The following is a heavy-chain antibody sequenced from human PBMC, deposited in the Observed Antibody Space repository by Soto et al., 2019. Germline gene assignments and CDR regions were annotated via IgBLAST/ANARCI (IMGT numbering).Heavy chain of an antibody. CDR2: INTDGSIT. CDR1: GFTFSNSW. D-gene: IGHD3-3*02. Sequence: GRSLRLSCEASGFTFSNSWMHWVRQAPGQGLVWVSRINTDGSITTYAESVKGRFTISRDNAKSTLYLQLNSLRAEDTALYYCIRSFLGNSDYWGQGTLVTVSS. CDR3: IRSFLGNSDY. V-gene: IGHV3-74*01. J-gene: IGHJ4*02.